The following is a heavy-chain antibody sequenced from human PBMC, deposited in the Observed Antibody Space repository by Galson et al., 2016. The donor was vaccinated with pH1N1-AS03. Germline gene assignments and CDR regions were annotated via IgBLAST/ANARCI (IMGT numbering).Heavy chain of an antibody. CDR2: IIPIFGSYGTP. V-gene: IGHV1-69*13. CDR3: TTIAAADTDYYHSGIDY. CDR1: KDTFNTYA. Sequence: SVKVSCKASKDTFNTYAISWMRQAPGQGLEWMGGIIPIFGSYGTPEYTQKFQGRVTITADESTSTVYMDLRSLRSDDTAVYYCTTIAAADTDYYHSGIDYWGQGTLVTVSS. D-gene: IGHD6-25*01. J-gene: IGHJ4*02.